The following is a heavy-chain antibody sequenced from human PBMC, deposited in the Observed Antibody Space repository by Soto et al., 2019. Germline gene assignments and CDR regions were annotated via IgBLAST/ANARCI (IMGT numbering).Heavy chain of an antibody. CDR3: ARDRYYDFWSGSGRHWFDP. D-gene: IGHD3-3*01. Sequence: PSETLSLTCTVSGGSISSYYWSWIRQPPGKGLEWIGYIYYSGSTNYNPSLKSRVTISVDTSKNQFSLKLSSVTAADTAVYYCARDRYYDFWSGSGRHWFDPWGQGTLVTAPQ. J-gene: IGHJ5*02. CDR1: GGSISSYY. CDR2: IYYSGST. V-gene: IGHV4-59*01.